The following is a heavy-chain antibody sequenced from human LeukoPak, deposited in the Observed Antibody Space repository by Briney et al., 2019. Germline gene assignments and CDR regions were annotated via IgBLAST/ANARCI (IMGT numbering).Heavy chain of an antibody. CDR3: ARGQAMYCTNGVCYVSRQVRVNWLDP. CDR2: INHSGST. D-gene: IGHD2-8*01. V-gene: IGHV4-39*07. Sequence: PSETLSLTCTVSGGSISSGGYYWSWIRQHPGKGLEWIGEINHSGSTNYNPSLKSRVTISVDTSKNQFSLKLSSVTAADTAVYYCARGQAMYCTNGVCYVSRQVRVNWLDPWGQGTLVTVSS. J-gene: IGHJ5*02. CDR1: GGSISSGGYY.